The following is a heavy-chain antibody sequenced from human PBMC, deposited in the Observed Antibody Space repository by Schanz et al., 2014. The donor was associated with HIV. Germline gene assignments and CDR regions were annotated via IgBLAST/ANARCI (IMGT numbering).Heavy chain of an antibody. V-gene: IGHV3-48*02. Sequence: EVQLVESGGGLVQPGGSLRLSCAASGFTFTSYSMNWVRQAPGKGLEWVSYISSSSTIYYADSVKGRFTISRDNAKNSLYLQMKSLRDEDTAVYYCAREWVYYYYYGMDVWGQGTTVTVSS. CDR2: ISSSSTI. CDR1: GFTFTSYS. CDR3: AREWVYYYYYGMDV. J-gene: IGHJ6*02. D-gene: IGHD6-13*01.